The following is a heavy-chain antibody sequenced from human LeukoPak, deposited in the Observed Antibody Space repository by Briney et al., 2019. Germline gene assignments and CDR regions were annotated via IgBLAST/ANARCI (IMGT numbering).Heavy chain of an antibody. CDR3: ATIIVGATRGHAFDI. CDR1: GGTFSSYA. D-gene: IGHD1-26*01. Sequence: ASVKVSCKASGGTFSSYAISWVRQAPGQGLEWMGRINPKSGGTNYAQKFQGRVTMTRDTSISTAYMELSRLRSDDTAVYYCATIIVGATRGHAFDIWGQGTVVTVSS. J-gene: IGHJ3*02. V-gene: IGHV1-2*06. CDR2: INPKSGGT.